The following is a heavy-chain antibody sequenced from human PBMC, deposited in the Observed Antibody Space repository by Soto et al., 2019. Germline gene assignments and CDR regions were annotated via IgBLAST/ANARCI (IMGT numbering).Heavy chain of an antibody. CDR1: GGSISSGGYF. Sequence: PSETLSLTCAVSGGSISSGGYFWSWIRQPPGKGLEWIGYIYHSGSTYYNPSLKSRVTISVDTSKNQFSLKLSSVTAADTAVYYCARAYGGYADYWGQGALVTVSS. V-gene: IGHV4-30-2*01. CDR2: IYHSGST. CDR3: ARAYGGYADY. D-gene: IGHD5-12*01. J-gene: IGHJ4*02.